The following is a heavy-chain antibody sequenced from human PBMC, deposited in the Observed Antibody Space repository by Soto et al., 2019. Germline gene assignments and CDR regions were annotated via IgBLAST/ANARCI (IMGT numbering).Heavy chain of an antibody. Sequence: GGSLRLSCAASGFTFSSYGMHWVRQAPGKGLEWVAVISYDGSNKYYADSVKGRFTISRDNSKNTLYLQMNSLRAEDTAVYYCAKDMGVVVVPAALLGPFDPWGQGTLVTVSS. CDR3: AKDMGVVVVPAALLGPFDP. D-gene: IGHD2-2*01. CDR2: ISYDGSNK. CDR1: GFTFSSYG. V-gene: IGHV3-30*18. J-gene: IGHJ5*02.